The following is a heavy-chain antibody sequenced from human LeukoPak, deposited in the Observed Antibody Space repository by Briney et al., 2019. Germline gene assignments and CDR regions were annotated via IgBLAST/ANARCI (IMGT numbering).Heavy chain of an antibody. J-gene: IGHJ3*02. Sequence: SETLSLTCAVYGGSFSGYYWSWIRQPPGKGLEWIGEINHSGSTNYNPSLKSRVTISVDTSKNQFSLKLSSVTAADTAVYYCASIWYYYDSSGPPPPDAFDIWGQGTMVTVSS. CDR3: ASIWYYYDSSGPPPPDAFDI. D-gene: IGHD3-22*01. CDR2: INHSGST. CDR1: GGSFSGYY. V-gene: IGHV4-34*01.